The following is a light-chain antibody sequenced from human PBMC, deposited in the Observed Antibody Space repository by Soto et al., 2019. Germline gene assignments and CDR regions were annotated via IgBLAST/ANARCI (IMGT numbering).Light chain of an antibody. Sequence: DVQMTQSPSSLSASVGDRVTITCRASQSISSYLNWYQQKPGKAPKVLIYAASSLRSGVPSRFSGSGSWTDFTLTISSLQPEDFAIYYCQQSYSTPLTFGQGTRLEI. CDR1: QSISSY. J-gene: IGKJ5*01. CDR2: AAS. CDR3: QQSYSTPLT. V-gene: IGKV1-39*01.